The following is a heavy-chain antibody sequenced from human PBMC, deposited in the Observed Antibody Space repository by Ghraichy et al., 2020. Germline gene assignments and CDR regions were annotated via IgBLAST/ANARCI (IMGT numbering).Heavy chain of an antibody. Sequence: GESLNISCAASGFTFSSYAMSWVRQAPGKGLEWVSAISGSGGSTYYADSVKGRFTISRDNSKNTLYLQMNSLRAEDTAVYYCAKVVGYYDGRNAFDIWGQGKLVTVSS. CDR2: ISGSGGST. V-gene: IGHV3-23*01. CDR1: GFTFSSYA. D-gene: IGHD3-22*01. CDR3: AKVVGYYDGRNAFDI. J-gene: IGHJ3*02.